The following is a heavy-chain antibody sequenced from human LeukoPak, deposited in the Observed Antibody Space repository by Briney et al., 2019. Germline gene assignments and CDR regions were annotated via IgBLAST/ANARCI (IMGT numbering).Heavy chain of an antibody. CDR2: ISGSGGST. V-gene: IGHV3-23*01. Sequence: PGGSLRLSCAASGFTFSGYWMSWVRQAPGKGLEWVSAISGSGGSTYYADSVKGRFTISRDNSKNTLYLQMNSLRAEDTAVYYCAKMPITMVQGVIKLFDYWGQGTLVTVSS. CDR1: GFTFSGYW. D-gene: IGHD3-10*01. J-gene: IGHJ4*02. CDR3: AKMPITMVQGVIKLFDY.